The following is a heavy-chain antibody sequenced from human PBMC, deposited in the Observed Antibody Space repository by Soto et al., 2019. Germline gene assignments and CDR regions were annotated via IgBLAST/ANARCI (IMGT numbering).Heavy chain of an antibody. V-gene: IGHV4-61*01. CDR2: IFYSGGT. CDR3: ARDASPLSATVGGYYYSGLDV. Sequence: QVQLQESGPGLVKASETLSLTCTVSGDSVRSGTYHWSWVRQPPGKGLEWIGYIFYSGGTNSNPSLKSRVYMSVDTSKNQFSMSLTSVTAADTAVYYCARDASPLSATVGGYYYSGLDVWGQGTTVTVSS. D-gene: IGHD2-15*01. J-gene: IGHJ6*02. CDR1: GDSVRSGTYH.